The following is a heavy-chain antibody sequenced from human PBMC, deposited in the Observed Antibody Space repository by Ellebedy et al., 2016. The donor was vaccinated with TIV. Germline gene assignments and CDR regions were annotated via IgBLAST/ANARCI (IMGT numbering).Heavy chain of an antibody. CDR1: GFTFSSHW. CDR3: ASSRYHYYVGNTIFAY. Sequence: GESLKISCGASGFTFSSHWMSWVRQAPGKGLEWVAGLNANGVVIAYADSVKGRSTISRDNSKNTLYLQMNSLRPEDTAVYYCASSRYHYYVGNTIFAYWGQGTLVTVSS. V-gene: IGHV3-23*01. J-gene: IGHJ4*02. D-gene: IGHD3-10*02. CDR2: LNANGVVI.